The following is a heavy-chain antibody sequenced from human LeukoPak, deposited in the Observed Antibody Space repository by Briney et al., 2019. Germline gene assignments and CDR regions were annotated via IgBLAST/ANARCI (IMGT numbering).Heavy chain of an antibody. V-gene: IGHV1-8*02. CDR1: GYTFTGYY. CDR2: INPNSGNT. Sequence: GASVKVSCKASGYTFTGYYMHWVRQAPGQGLEWMGWINPNSGNTGYAQKFQGRVTMTRNTSISTAYMELSSLRSDDTAVYYCARSRYSGSYDPEFDYWGQGTLVTVSS. J-gene: IGHJ4*02. D-gene: IGHD1-26*01. CDR3: ARSRYSGSYDPEFDY.